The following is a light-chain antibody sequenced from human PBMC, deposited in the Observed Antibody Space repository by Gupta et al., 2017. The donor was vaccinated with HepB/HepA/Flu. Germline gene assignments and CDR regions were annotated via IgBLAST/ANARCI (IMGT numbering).Light chain of an antibody. J-gene: IGKJ1*01. CDR1: QSVSSN. CDR3: QQYNNWPRA. V-gene: IGKV3-15*01. CDR2: GAS. Sequence: EIVMTQPPPTLSVSPGERATLSCRASQSVSSNLAWYQQKPGQAPRLLIYGASTRATGIPASFSGSGSGTEFTLTISSLQSEDFAVYYCQQYNNWPRAFGQGTKVEIK.